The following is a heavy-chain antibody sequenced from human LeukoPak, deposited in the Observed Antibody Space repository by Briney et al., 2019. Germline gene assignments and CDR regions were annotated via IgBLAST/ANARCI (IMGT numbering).Heavy chain of an antibody. D-gene: IGHD2-2*01. CDR3: AKVGSVVIPATAGGHY. CDR1: GFTFNNYA. V-gene: IGHV3-23*01. CDR2: ISSNGGST. J-gene: IGHJ4*02. Sequence: GGSLRLSCAASGFTFNNYAMSWVRQAPGKGLEWLSTISSNGGSTYYADSVKGRFTISRDNSKNTLSLQMNSLRAEDTALYYCAKVGSVVIPATAGGHYWGQGTLVIVSS.